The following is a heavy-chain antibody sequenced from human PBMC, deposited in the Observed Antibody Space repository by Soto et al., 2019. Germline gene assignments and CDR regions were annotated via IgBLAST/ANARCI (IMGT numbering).Heavy chain of an antibody. J-gene: IGHJ4*02. CDR3: AKVPLRPYYFDY. CDR1: GGSFSGYY. Sequence: SETLSLTCAVYGGSFSGYYWSWIRQPPGKGLEWIGEINHSGSTYYADSVKGRFIISRDNSKNMLYLQMNSLRAEDTAMYYCAKVPLRPYYFDYWGPGTPVTVSS. CDR2: INHSGST. V-gene: IGHV4-34*10. D-gene: IGHD2-21*01.